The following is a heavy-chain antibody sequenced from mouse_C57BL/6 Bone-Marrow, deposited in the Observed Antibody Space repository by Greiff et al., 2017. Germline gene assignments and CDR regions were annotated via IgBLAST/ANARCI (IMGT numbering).Heavy chain of an antibody. J-gene: IGHJ4*01. D-gene: IGHD1-1*01. Sequence: VHVKQSGPELVKPGASVKIPCKASGYTFTDYNMDWVKQSHGKSLEWIGDINPNNGGTIYNQKFKGKATLTVDKSSSTAYMELRSLTSEDTAVYYCARRITTVVATNAMDYWGQGTSVTVSS. CDR1: GYTFTDYN. CDR2: INPNNGGT. CDR3: ARRITTVVATNAMDY. V-gene: IGHV1-18*01.